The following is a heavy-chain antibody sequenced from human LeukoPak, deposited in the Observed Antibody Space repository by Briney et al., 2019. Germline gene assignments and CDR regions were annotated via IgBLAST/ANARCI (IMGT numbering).Heavy chain of an antibody. CDR2: IYYSGST. V-gene: IGHV4-59*01. D-gene: IGHD3-22*01. CDR1: GGSISSYY. CDR3: ARVTHYYDSSGYNWFDP. Sequence: YPSETLSLTCTVSGGSISSYYWSWIRQPPGKGLEWIGYIYYSGSTNYNPSLKSRVTISVDTSKNQFSLKLSSVTAADTAVYYCARVTHYYDSSGYNWFDPWGQGTLVTVSS. J-gene: IGHJ5*02.